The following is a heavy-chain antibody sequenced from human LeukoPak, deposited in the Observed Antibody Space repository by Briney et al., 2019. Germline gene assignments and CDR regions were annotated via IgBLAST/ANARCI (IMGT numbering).Heavy chain of an antibody. D-gene: IGHD6-13*01. V-gene: IGHV3-66*02. CDR1: GFSFRSFW. Sequence: GGSLRLSCAASGFSFRSFWMYWVRQAPGKGLEWVSVIYSGGSTYYADSVKGRFTISRDNSKNTLYLQMNSLRAEDTAVYYCARDSSSWRQDFDYWGQGTLVTVSS. CDR3: ARDSSSWRQDFDY. CDR2: IYSGGST. J-gene: IGHJ4*02.